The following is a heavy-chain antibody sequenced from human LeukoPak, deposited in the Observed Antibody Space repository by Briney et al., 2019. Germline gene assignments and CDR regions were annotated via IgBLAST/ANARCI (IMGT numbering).Heavy chain of an antibody. J-gene: IGHJ4*02. D-gene: IGHD6-25*01. Sequence: GGPLRLSCAASGFTFSTYGMHWVRQAPGKGLEWVAVILNDGSNKYYADSVKGRFTISRDNSKNTLYLQMHSLRAEDTAVYSCARAAGPFDYWGQGTLVTVSS. CDR1: GFTFSTYG. CDR3: ARAAGPFDY. V-gene: IGHV3-33*01. CDR2: ILNDGSNK.